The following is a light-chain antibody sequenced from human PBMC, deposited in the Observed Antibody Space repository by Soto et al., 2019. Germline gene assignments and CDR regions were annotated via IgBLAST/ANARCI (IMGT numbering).Light chain of an antibody. CDR1: QSISSTY. V-gene: IGKV3-20*01. J-gene: IGKJ1*01. CDR2: AAS. CDR3: QQYYASSWT. Sequence: EIVLTQSPGTLSLSPGERATLSCRASQSISSTYLAWYRQKPGQAPRLLIYAASSMATGIPDRFSGSGSGTDFTISISRLEPEDFAVYYCQQYYASSWTFGQGTRVEIK.